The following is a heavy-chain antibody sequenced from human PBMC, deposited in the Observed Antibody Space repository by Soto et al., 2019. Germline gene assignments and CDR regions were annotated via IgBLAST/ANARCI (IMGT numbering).Heavy chain of an antibody. CDR3: AKDQTYGDSAPSFDY. D-gene: IGHD4-17*01. Sequence: SLRLSCAASGFTFSSYAMSWVRQAPGKGLEWVSAISGSGGSTYYADSVKGRFTISRDNSKNTLYLQMNSLRAEDTAVYYCAKDQTYGDSAPSFDYWGQGTLVTVSS. J-gene: IGHJ4*02. V-gene: IGHV3-23*01. CDR1: GFTFSSYA. CDR2: ISGSGGST.